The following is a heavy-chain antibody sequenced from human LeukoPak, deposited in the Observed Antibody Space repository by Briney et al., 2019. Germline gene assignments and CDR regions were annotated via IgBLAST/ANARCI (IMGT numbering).Heavy chain of an antibody. D-gene: IGHD6-25*01. Sequence: GASVKVSCKASGGTFSSYAISWVRQAPGQGLEWMGGIIPIFGTANYAQKFQGRVTITADKSTSTAYMELSSLRSEDTAVYYCAGRSGPVPRGLYYYYYMDVWGKGTTVTVSS. J-gene: IGHJ6*03. CDR2: IIPIFGTA. V-gene: IGHV1-69*06. CDR3: AGRSGPVPRGLYYYYYMDV. CDR1: GGTFSSYA.